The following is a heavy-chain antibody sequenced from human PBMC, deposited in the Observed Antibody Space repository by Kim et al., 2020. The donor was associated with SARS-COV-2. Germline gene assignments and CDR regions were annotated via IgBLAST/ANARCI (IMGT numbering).Heavy chain of an antibody. CDR3: ARVRRGYNYGPFDY. J-gene: IGHJ4*02. Sequence: AQKFQGWVTMTRDTSISTAYMELRRLRSDDTAVYYCARVRRGYNYGPFDYWGQGTLVTVSS. D-gene: IGHD5-18*01. V-gene: IGHV1-2*04.